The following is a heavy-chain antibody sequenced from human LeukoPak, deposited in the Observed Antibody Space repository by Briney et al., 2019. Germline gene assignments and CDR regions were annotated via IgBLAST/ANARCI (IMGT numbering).Heavy chain of an antibody. CDR3: ATDLGRYNRYSSGWSADY. V-gene: IGHV1-24*01. D-gene: IGHD6-19*01. CDR1: GYTLTELS. J-gene: IGHJ4*02. CDR2: FDPEDGDT. Sequence: ASVKVSCKVSGYTLTELSMHWVRQAPGKGLEWMGGFDPEDGDTIYAQKFQGRVTMTEDTSTDTAYMELSSLRSEDTAVYYCATDLGRYNRYSSGWSADYWGQGTLVTVSS.